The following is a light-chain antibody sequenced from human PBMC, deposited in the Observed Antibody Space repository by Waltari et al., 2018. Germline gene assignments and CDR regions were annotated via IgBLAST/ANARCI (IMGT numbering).Light chain of an antibody. CDR2: SAS. J-gene: IGKJ2*01. CDR1: QSVRRN. V-gene: IGKV3-15*01. CDR3: QQYNNWPFYT. Sequence: EILMTQSPATLSLSPGERATLSCRASQSVRRNLAWYQQKPGQAPRLLIFSASTRATGIPARFSGSGSETEFTLTISSLQSEDFAVYYCQQYNNWPFYTFGQGTKLEIK.